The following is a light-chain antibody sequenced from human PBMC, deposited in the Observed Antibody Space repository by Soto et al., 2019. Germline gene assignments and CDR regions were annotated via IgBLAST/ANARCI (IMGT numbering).Light chain of an antibody. Sequence: EIVLTQSPGTLSLSPGERATLSCRASQSVSSSYLAWYQQKPGQAPRLLIYGASSRATGIPDRFSGSGSGTDFTLTISRLEPEDFAVYYCQLRYTFGQGTKLEIK. CDR2: GAS. J-gene: IGKJ2*01. V-gene: IGKV3-20*01. CDR1: QSVSSSY. CDR3: QLRYT.